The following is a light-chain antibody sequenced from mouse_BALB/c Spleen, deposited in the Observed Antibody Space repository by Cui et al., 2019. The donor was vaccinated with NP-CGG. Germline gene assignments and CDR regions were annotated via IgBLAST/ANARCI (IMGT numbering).Light chain of an antibody. CDR2: GTN. Sequence: QAVGTQESALTTSPSETVTLTCRSSTGAVTTSNYANWVQEKPDHLFTGLIGGTNNRAPGVPARFSGSLIGDKAALTIAGAQTEDEAIYFCALWYSNHWVFGGGTKLTVL. CDR3: ALWYSNHWV. V-gene: IGLV1*01. CDR1: TGAVTTSNY. J-gene: IGLJ1*01.